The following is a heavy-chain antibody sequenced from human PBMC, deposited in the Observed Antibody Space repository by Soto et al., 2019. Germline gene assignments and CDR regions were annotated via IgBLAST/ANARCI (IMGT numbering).Heavy chain of an antibody. CDR2: IKSKTDGGTA. CDR1: GINLSHPW. J-gene: IGHJ4*02. V-gene: IGHV3-15*01. D-gene: IGHD3-9*01. Sequence: EVQLVESGGGLVKPGGSLRLSCAASGINLSHPWMTWVRQAEGKGLEWVGRIKSKTDGGTADYASPVKGRFTISRDDSKNTVYLQINSLKSEDTAVYYCTTGVYSDPLTGYCNVAYWGQGTLVTVSS. CDR3: TTGVYSDPLTGYCNVAY.